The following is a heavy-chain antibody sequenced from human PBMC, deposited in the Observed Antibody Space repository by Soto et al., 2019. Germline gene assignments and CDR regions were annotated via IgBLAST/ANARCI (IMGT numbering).Heavy chain of an antibody. J-gene: IGHJ4*02. D-gene: IGHD6-19*01. CDR1: GGTFSSYA. CDR2: IIPIFGTA. V-gene: IGHV1-69*13. Sequence: ASVKVSCKASGGTFSSYAISWVRQAPGQGLEWMGGIIPIFGTANYAQKFQGRVTITADESTSTAYMELSSLRSEDTAVYYCARDKFVEGSGSTFDYWGQGTLVTVSS. CDR3: ARDKFVEGSGSTFDY.